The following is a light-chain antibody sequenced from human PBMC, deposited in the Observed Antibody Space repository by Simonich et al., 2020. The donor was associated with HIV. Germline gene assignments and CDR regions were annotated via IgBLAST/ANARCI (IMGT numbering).Light chain of an antibody. J-gene: IGKJ3*01. V-gene: IGKV3-15*01. CDR1: QSVSST. Sequence: EIVMTQSPATLSVSPGERATLSCRARQSVSSTFAWYQQKPGQAPRLLIYGASTRATGIPARFSGSGSGTEFTLTISSLQSEDFAVYFCQQRSNWPTFTFGPGTKVDIK. CDR2: GAS. CDR3: QQRSNWPTFT.